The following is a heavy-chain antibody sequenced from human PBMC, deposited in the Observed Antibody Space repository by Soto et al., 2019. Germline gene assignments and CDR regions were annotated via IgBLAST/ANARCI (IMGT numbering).Heavy chain of an antibody. D-gene: IGHD2-15*01. Sequence: KPSETLSLTCTVSGGSISSSSYYWGWIRQPPGKGLEWIGSIYYSGSTYYNPPLKSRVTISADTSKNQFSLKLSPMIAADTAVYYCARVEYTGGIFYPFDYWGQGILVTVSS. V-gene: IGHV4-39*07. CDR3: ARVEYTGGIFYPFDY. CDR1: GGSISSSSYY. J-gene: IGHJ4*02. CDR2: IYYSGST.